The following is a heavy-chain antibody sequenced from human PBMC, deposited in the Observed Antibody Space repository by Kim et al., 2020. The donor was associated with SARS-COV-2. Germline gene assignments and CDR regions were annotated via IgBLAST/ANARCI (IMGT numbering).Heavy chain of an antibody. J-gene: IGHJ4*02. V-gene: IGHV4-39*01. CDR2: T. Sequence: TYYTPSLKSRVTRSVDTSKNQFSLKLSSVTAADTAVYYCARHAVVVAADYWGQGTLVTVSS. D-gene: IGHD2-15*01. CDR3: ARHAVVVAADY.